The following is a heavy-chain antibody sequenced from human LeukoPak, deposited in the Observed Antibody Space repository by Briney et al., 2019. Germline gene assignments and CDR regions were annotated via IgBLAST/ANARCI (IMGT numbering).Heavy chain of an antibody. CDR1: GYTFTGYY. J-gene: IGHJ5*02. V-gene: IGHV1-2*02. CDR3: ARDFPIQIWTRTPWFDP. Sequence: GASVKVSCKASGYTFTGYYMHWVRQAPGQGLEWMGWINPNSGGTNYAQKFQGRVTMTRDTSISTAYMELSRLTSDDTAVYYCARDFPIQIWTRTPWFDPWGQGTLVTVSS. D-gene: IGHD5-18*01. CDR2: INPNSGGT.